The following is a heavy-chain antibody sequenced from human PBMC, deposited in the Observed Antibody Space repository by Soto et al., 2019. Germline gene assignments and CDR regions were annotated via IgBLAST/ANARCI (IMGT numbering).Heavy chain of an antibody. CDR2: ISYDGTKT. V-gene: IGHV3-30*18. D-gene: IGHD3-22*01. CDR3: AKDRGPRRQWFIGPFDY. J-gene: IGHJ4*02. Sequence: QVQLVESGGGVVQPGRSLRVSCAASGFTFSIYAMHWVRQAPGTGLEWVAVISYDGTKTYYADSVKGRFTISRDNSKSTVYLQMTSLRDEGRAVYYCAKDRGPRRQWFIGPFDYWGQGTLVTVSP. CDR1: GFTFSIYA.